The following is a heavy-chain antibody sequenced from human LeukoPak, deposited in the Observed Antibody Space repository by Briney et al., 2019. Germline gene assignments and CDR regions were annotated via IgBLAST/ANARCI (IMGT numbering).Heavy chain of an antibody. D-gene: IGHD3-22*01. CDR1: GFTFSRYW. CDR3: ARVLSGSWDWFDP. CDR2: INPDGSTT. Sequence: GGALRLSCAASGFTFSRYWIHWGREAPGKGLEWVSRINPDGSTTTYADSVKGRFTISRDNAKNTVYLQMNSLRAEDTAVYYCARVLSGSWDWFDPWGQGTLVTVSS. V-gene: IGHV3-74*01. J-gene: IGHJ5*02.